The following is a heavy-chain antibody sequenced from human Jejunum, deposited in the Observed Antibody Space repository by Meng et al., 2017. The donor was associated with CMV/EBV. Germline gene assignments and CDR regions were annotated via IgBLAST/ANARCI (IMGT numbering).Heavy chain of an antibody. D-gene: IGHD1-14*01. V-gene: IGHV1-46*01. Sequence: SCKAAGHTFTSSYFHWVRQATGQGLEWMGRIITSSGSTIYAQMFQGRATLTRDTSTSILYMELSTLRSEDTAVYFCARDGGNHNFDYWGQGTLVTVPQ. CDR3: ARDGGNHNFDY. J-gene: IGHJ4*02. CDR1: GHTFTSSY. CDR2: IITSSGST.